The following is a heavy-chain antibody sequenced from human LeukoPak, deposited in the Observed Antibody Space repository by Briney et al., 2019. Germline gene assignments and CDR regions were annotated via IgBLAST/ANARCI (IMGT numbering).Heavy chain of an antibody. CDR1: GFTFNNYA. CDR3: AKNRGGTYKYYMDV. V-gene: IGHV3-23*01. J-gene: IGHJ6*03. D-gene: IGHD1-1*01. CDR2: VSGSGGAT. Sequence: GGSLRLSCAASGFTFNNYAMSWVRQAPGMGLEWLSYVSGSGGATYYAASVKGRFTISRDNSKNTVYLQMGSLRAEDTAVYYCAKNRGGTYKYYMDVRGNGTTVTVSS.